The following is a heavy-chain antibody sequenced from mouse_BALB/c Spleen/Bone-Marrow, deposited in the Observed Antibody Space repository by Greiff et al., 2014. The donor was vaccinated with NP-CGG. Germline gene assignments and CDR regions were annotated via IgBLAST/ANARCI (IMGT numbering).Heavy chain of an antibody. D-gene: IGHD1-1*01. CDR3: ARYYYGTLLDY. V-gene: IGHV14-3*02. CDR2: IDPANGNT. Sequence: EVQLQQSGAELVKSGASVSLSCTASGFNIKDTYMHWVKQRPEQGLEWIGRIDPANGNTKYDPKFQGKATITADTSSNTAYLQLSSLTSEDTAVYYCARYYYGTLLDYWGQGTTLTVSS. J-gene: IGHJ2*01. CDR1: GFNIKDTY.